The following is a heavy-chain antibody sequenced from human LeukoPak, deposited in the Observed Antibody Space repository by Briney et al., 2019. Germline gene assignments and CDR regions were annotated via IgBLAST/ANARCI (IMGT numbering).Heavy chain of an antibody. Sequence: ASVKVSCKASGYTFTSYAMHWVRQAPGQRLEWMGWINAGNGNTKYSQKFQGRVTITRDTSASTAYMELSSLRSEDTAVYYCARVRGREYYYGSGSPLNYYGMDVWGQGTTVTVSS. J-gene: IGHJ6*02. D-gene: IGHD3-10*01. CDR2: INAGNGNT. CDR3: ARVRGREYYYGSGSPLNYYGMDV. V-gene: IGHV1-3*01. CDR1: GYTFTSYA.